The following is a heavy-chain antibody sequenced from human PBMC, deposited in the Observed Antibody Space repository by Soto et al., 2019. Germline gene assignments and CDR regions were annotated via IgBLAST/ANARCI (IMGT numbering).Heavy chain of an antibody. V-gene: IGHV1-69*02. CDR1: GGTFSSYT. CDR2: IIPILGIA. D-gene: IGHD6-13*01. CDR3: ARVPAAAGTGFDY. Sequence: SVKVSCKASGGTFSSYTISWVRQAPGQGLEWMGRIIPILGIANYAQKFQGRVTITADKSTSTAYMELSSLRSEDTAVYYCARVPAAAGTGFDYWGQGTPVTVSS. J-gene: IGHJ4*02.